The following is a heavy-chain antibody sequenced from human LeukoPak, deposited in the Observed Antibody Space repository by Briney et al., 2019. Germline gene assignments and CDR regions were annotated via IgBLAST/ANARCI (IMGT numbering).Heavy chain of an antibody. CDR1: GGSFSGYY. CDR3: ARHDRVARRSISRVY. CDR2: INHSGST. J-gene: IGHJ4*02. Sequence: SETLSLTCAVYGGSFSGYYWSWIRQPPGKGLEWIGEINHSGSTNYNPSLKSRVTISVDTSKNQFSLKLSSVTAADTAVYYCARHDRVARRSISRVYWGQGTLVTVSS. V-gene: IGHV4-34*01. D-gene: IGHD5-12*01.